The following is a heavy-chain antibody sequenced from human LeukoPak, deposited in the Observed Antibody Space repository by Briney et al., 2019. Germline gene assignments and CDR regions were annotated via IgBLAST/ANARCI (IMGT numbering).Heavy chain of an antibody. D-gene: IGHD6-19*01. Sequence: GGSLILSCAASGFTFSRYSIHWVRQAPGKGLEWVSYISSSGTIKQYADSVKGRFTISRDNDKNSLSLHMNGLRDDDTAVYYCARDSPSGYVDYWGQGTLVSVSS. CDR3: ARDSPSGYVDY. CDR1: GFTFSRYS. CDR2: ISSSGTIK. V-gene: IGHV3-48*02. J-gene: IGHJ4*02.